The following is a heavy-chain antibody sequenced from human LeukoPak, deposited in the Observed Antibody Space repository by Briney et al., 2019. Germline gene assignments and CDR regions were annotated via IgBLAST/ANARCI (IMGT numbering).Heavy chain of an antibody. D-gene: IGHD2-2*01. CDR3: ARRTSSAFYYDY. CDR1: GFSLSTSGMR. V-gene: IGHV2-70*04. Sequence: ESGPTLVNPTEPLTLTCTFSGFSLSTSGMRVSWFHQPPVKALVWLARIDWDDDKFYSTPLKTRLTISKDTSKNQVVLTMTNMDPLDTATYYCARRTSSAFYYDYWGLGTLVTVSS. CDR2: IDWDDDK. J-gene: IGHJ4*02.